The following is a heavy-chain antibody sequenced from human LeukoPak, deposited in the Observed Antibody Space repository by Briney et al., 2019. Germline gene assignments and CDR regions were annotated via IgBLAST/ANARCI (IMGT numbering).Heavy chain of an antibody. CDR2: IIPIFGTA. J-gene: IGHJ5*02. V-gene: IGHV1-69*13. Sequence: ASVKVSCKASGGTFSSYAISWVRQAPGQGLEWMGGIIPIFGTANYAQKFQGRVTITADESTSTAYMGLSSLRSEDTAVYYCARVTTVDGGWFDPWGQGNLVTVSS. CDR3: ARVTTVDGGWFDP. CDR1: GGTFSSYA. D-gene: IGHD1-1*01.